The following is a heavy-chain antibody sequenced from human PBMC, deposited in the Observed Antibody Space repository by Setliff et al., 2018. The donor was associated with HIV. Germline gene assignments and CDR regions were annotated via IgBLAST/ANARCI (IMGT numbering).Heavy chain of an antibody. Sequence: PSETLSLTCTVSGDSVSSRSYYWSWIRQPPGKGLEWIGEINHSGSTNYNPSLKSRVTMSVDTSKNQFSLRLTSVTAADTAMYHCTRDRSSGWSKDWFDTWGQGILVTVSS. J-gene: IGHJ5*02. CDR2: INHSGST. CDR3: TRDRSSGWSKDWFDT. D-gene: IGHD6-19*01. V-gene: IGHV4-61*01. CDR1: GDSVSSRSYY.